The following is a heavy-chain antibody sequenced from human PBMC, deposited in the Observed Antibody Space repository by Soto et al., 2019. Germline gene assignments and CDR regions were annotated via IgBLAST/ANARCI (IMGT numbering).Heavy chain of an antibody. V-gene: IGHV4-34*09. CDR3: ARYPLLGYCSGGSCRDAFDI. CDR1: GGSFSGYY. CDR2: INHSGST. J-gene: IGHJ3*02. Sequence: SETLSLTCAVYGGSFSGYYWSWIRQPPGKGLEWIGEINHSGSTYYNPSLKSRVTISVDTSKNQFSLKLSSVTAADTAVYYCARYPLLGYCSGGSCRDAFDIWGQGTMVTVSS. D-gene: IGHD2-15*01.